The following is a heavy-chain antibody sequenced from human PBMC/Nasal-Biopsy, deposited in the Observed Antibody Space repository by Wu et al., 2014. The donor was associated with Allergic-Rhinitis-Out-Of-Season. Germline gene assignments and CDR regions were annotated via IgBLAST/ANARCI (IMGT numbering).Heavy chain of an antibody. J-gene: IGHJ6*03. CDR3: ARVGSGSQGKYYYYYMDV. CDR1: GASIISSRYY. CDR2: MYNSGST. Sequence: TLSLTCSVSGASIISSRYYWGWIRQPPGKGLEWLGRMYNSGSTYFNPTLRSRVSMSMDTSNNQFSLTLTSVTAADTAVYYCARVGSGSQGKYYYYYMDVWGKGTTVTVSS. V-gene: IGHV4-39*07. D-gene: IGHD1-26*01.